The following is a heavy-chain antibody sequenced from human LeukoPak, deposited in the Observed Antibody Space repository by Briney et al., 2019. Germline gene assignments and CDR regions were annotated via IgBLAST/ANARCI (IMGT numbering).Heavy chain of an antibody. CDR2: INSDGSST. V-gene: IGHV3-74*01. CDR3: ARDLRAAAIGYFDY. CDR1: GFTFSSYW. D-gene: IGHD2-2*02. Sequence: GGSLRLSCAASGFTFSSYWMHWVRQAPGKGPVWVSRINSDGSSTSYADSVKGRFTISRDNAKNTLYLQMNSLRAEDTAVYYCARDLRAAAIGYFDYWGQGTLVTVSS. J-gene: IGHJ4*02.